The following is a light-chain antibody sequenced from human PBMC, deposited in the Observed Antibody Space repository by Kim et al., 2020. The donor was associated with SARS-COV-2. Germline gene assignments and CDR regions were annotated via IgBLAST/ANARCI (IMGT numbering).Light chain of an antibody. V-gene: IGLV2-14*01. Sequence: QSALTQPASVSGSPGQSITISCTGTSSDIGNYNFVSWSQQHPSKAPKLLIYDVSKRPSGVSDRFSGSKSGNTASLTISGLQAEDEADYYCSSHIGSSTWVFGGGTKLTVL. CDR2: DVS. CDR1: SSDIGNYNF. CDR3: SSHIGSSTWV. J-gene: IGLJ3*02.